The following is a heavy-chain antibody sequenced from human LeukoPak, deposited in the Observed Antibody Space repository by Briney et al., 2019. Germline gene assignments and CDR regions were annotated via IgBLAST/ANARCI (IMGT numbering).Heavy chain of an antibody. J-gene: IGHJ6*02. Sequence: AASVKVSCKASGYTFTSYAISWVRQAPGQGLEWMGWLSGYNGNAKYAQKVQGRVTMTTDTSTSTAYMELRSLRSDDTAVYYCARGYSYGSDYYYGMDVWGQGTTVTVSS. CDR1: GYTFTSYA. CDR2: LSGYNGNA. CDR3: ARGYSYGSDYYYGMDV. D-gene: IGHD5-18*01. V-gene: IGHV1-18*01.